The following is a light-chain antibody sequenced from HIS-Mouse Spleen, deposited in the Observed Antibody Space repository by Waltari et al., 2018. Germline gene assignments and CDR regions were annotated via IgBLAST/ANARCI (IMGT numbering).Light chain of an antibody. CDR3: SSYTSSSTLV. J-gene: IGLJ2*01. CDR2: EVS. CDR1: SSDVGGSNS. V-gene: IGLV2-14*01. Sequence: QSALTQPASVSGSPGLSITISCTGTSSDVGGSNSVSWYQQHPGKAPKLMIYEVSNRPSGVSNRFSGSKSGNTASLTISGLQAEDEADYYCSSYTSSSTLVFGGGTKLTVL.